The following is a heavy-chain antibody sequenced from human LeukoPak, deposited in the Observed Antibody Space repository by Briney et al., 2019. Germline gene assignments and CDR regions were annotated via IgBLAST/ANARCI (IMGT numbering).Heavy chain of an antibody. CDR3: APFSAVTHYYFDY. CDR2: ISSSSSTI. Sequence: GGSLRLSCAASGFTFSSYSMNWVRQAPGKGLEWVSYISSSSSTIYYADSVKGRFTISRDNAKNSLYLQMNSLRAEDTAVYYCAPFSAVTHYYFDYWGQGTLVTVSS. D-gene: IGHD6-13*01. CDR1: GFTFSSYS. J-gene: IGHJ4*02. V-gene: IGHV3-48*01.